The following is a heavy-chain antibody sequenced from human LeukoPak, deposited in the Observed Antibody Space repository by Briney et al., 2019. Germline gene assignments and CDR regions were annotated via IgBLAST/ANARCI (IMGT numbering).Heavy chain of an antibody. CDR3: ASAREDERATVIHFDY. J-gene: IGHJ4*02. Sequence: SVKVSRKGSRGTFSSYAMSWLRQAPGQGLEWMGGIIPIFGTAKYAQKFQGRVTITADESTSTAYMELSSLRSEDTAVQYCASAREDERATVIHFDYWGQGTLVTVSS. V-gene: IGHV1-69*01. CDR1: RGTFSSYA. D-gene: IGHD1-26*01. CDR2: IIPIFGTA.